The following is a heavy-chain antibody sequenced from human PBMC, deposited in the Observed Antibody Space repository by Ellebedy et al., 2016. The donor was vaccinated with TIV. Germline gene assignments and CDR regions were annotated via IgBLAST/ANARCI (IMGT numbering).Heavy chain of an antibody. V-gene: IGHV3-23*01. J-gene: IGHJ4*02. Sequence: PGGSLRLSCAASGFTFSTYAMSWVRQAPGKGLEWVSGISGSGGSTYYADSVKGRFTISRDNSKNTLYLQMNSLRAEDTAVYYCAKGTSGSYSDYFFGYWGQGTLVTVSS. CDR3: AKGTSGSYSDYFFGY. CDR2: ISGSGGST. CDR1: GFTFSTYA. D-gene: IGHD1-26*01.